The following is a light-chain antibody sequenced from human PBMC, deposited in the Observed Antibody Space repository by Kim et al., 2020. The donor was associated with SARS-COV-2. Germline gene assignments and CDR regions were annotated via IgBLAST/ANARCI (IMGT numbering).Light chain of an antibody. V-gene: IGKV3D-15*01. Sequence: VSPEERVTLSCRASQYISSNLAWYQHKPGQAPRLLIHGASTRATGIPARFSGSGSGTDFTLTISSLQSEDFAVYYCQQYYNWPRTFGKGTKVDIK. CDR3: QQYYNWPRT. CDR1: QYISSN. CDR2: GAS. J-gene: IGKJ1*01.